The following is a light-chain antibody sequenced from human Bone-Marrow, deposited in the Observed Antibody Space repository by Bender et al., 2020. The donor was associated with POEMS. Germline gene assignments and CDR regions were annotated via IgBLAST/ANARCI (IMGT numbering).Light chain of an antibody. Sequence: QSVVTQPPSLSEAPRQRVTISCSGSSSNIGNHGVNWYQQLPGEAPKLLIYYDDLLTPGVSDRFSASKSVTLAALAISELQSEDEALYYCSAWDDSLSGWVFGGGTKLTVL. CDR2: YDD. J-gene: IGLJ3*02. V-gene: IGLV1-36*01. CDR3: SAWDDSLSGWV. CDR1: SSNIGNHG.